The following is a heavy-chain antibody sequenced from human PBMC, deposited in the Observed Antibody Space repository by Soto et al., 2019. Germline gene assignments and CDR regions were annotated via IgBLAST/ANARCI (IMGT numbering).Heavy chain of an antibody. Sequence: SETLSLTCSVSGDSISTVDYFWAWIRQPPGQALEYIGYIYKSATTYYNPSFESRVAISLDTSKSQVSLNVTAVTAADTAVYFCARGRYCLTGRCFPNWFDSWGQGTLVTVSS. CDR1: GDSISTVDYF. CDR3: ARGRYCLTGRCFPNWFDS. J-gene: IGHJ5*01. V-gene: IGHV4-30-4*01. CDR2: IYKSATT. D-gene: IGHD2-15*01.